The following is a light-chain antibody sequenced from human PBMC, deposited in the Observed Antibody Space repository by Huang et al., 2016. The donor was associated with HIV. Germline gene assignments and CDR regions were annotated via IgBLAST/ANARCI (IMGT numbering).Light chain of an antibody. Sequence: EIVMTQSPATLSVSPGERATLSCRASQSVSGNLAWYQHKSGQAPRLLIYGTFVRDTGIPDRFSGSGAGTEFTLTISSLQSEDFAVYYCHQYNDWPPWTFGQGTKVEVK. V-gene: IGKV3-15*01. CDR3: HQYNDWPPWT. J-gene: IGKJ1*01. CDR2: GTF. CDR1: QSVSGN.